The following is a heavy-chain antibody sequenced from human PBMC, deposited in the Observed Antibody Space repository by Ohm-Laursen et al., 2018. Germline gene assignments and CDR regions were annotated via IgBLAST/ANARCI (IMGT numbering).Heavy chain of an antibody. CDR3: AGGRWFDP. V-gene: IGHV4-59*01. CDR1: GGSISSYY. Sequence: GTLSLTCTVSGGSISSYYWSWIRQPPGKGLEWIGYIYYTGSTNYNPSLKSRVTILVDTSKNQFSLNLSSVTAADTAVYYCAGGRWFDPWGQGTLVTVSS. CDR2: IYYTGST. J-gene: IGHJ5*02.